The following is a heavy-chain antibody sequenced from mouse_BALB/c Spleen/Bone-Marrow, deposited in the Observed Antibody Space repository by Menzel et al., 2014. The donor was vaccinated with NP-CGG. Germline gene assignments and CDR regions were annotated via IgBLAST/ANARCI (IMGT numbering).Heavy chain of an antibody. Sequence: QVQLQQSGAELVKPGASVKLSCKASGYTFTCLDIYWVRQRPEQGLEWIGWIFPGDGSIKYKEKFKGKASLTTGKSSSTAYREISTVTSKDSAVYFCARTGYAFDYWGQGTTLTVSS. CDR3: ARTGYAFDY. CDR2: IFPGDGSI. V-gene: IGHV1-85*01. D-gene: IGHD2-2*01. CDR1: GYTFTCLD. J-gene: IGHJ2*01.